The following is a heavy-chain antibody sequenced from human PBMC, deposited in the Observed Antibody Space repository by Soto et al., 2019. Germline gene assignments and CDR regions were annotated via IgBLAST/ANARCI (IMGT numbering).Heavy chain of an antibody. V-gene: IGHV4-59*01. J-gene: IGHJ4*02. CDR2: IYYSGST. D-gene: IGHD6-13*01. CDR1: GGSISSYY. CDR3: GRAPAQLYRGSGYYLDY. Sequence: SETLSLTCTVSGGSISSYYWSWIRQPPGKGLEWIGYIYYSGSTNYNPSLKSRVTISVDTSKNQFSLKLSSVTAADTAVYYCGRAPAQLYRGSGYYLDYGGKGTLVPVSP.